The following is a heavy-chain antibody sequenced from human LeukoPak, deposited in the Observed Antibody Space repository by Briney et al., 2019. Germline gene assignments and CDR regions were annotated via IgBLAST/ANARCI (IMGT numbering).Heavy chain of an antibody. CDR2: INPNSGGT. J-gene: IGHJ4*02. D-gene: IGHD2-2*01. Sequence: ASVKVSCKASGYTFTGYYMHWVRQAPGQGLEWMGWINPNSGGTNYAQKFQGRVTMTRDTSKNHFSLKLSSVTAADTAVYYCARVRSGTSDFGTFDYWGQGTLVTVSS. CDR1: GYTFTGYY. V-gene: IGHV1-2*02. CDR3: ARVRSGTSDFGTFDY.